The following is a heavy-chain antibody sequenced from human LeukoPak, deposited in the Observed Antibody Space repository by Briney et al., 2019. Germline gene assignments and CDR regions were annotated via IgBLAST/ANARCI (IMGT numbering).Heavy chain of an antibody. Sequence: GGSLRLSCAVSGFTFNSHAMCWVRQAPGKGLEWVSSIDISGGSTYYADSVKGRFTISRDNSKNTLYLQMNSLRGEDTALYFCANEVRPNDYWGQGILVTVSS. CDR3: ANEVRPNDY. CDR1: GFTFNSHA. D-gene: IGHD4/OR15-4a*01. CDR2: IDISGGST. V-gene: IGHV3-23*01. J-gene: IGHJ4*02.